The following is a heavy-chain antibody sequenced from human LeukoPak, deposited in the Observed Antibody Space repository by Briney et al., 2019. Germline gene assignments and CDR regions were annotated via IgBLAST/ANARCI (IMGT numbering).Heavy chain of an antibody. J-gene: IGHJ4*02. D-gene: IGHD3-22*01. CDR2: INHSGST. CDR3: ARGRTNYYDSSGYYLPYFDY. V-gene: IGHV4-34*01. CDR1: GGSFSGYY. Sequence: SETLSLTCAVYGGSFSGYYWSWIRQPPGKGLEWIGEINHSGSTNYNPSLKSQVTIPVDTSKNQFSLKLSSVTAADTAVYYCARGRTNYYDSSGYYLPYFDYWGQGTLVTVSS.